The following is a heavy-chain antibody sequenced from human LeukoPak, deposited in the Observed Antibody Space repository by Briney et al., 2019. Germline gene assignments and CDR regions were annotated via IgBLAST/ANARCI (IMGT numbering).Heavy chain of an antibody. V-gene: IGHV1-69*01. Sequence: GASVTVSCKASGGTFSSYAISWVRQAPGQGLEWMGGIIPIFGTANYAQKFQGRVTITADESTSTAYMELSSLRSEDTAVYYCASGGIAVAKTFDYWDQGTLVTVSS. CDR1: GGTFSSYA. D-gene: IGHD6-19*01. CDR3: ASGGIAVAKTFDY. CDR2: IIPIFGTA. J-gene: IGHJ4*02.